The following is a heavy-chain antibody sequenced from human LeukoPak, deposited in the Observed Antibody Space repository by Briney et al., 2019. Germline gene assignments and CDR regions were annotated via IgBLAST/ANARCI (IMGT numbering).Heavy chain of an antibody. CDR2: ISGSGGST. J-gene: IGHJ4*02. Sequence: PGGSLRLSCAASGFTFSSYAMSWVRQAPGKGLEWVSAISGSGGSTYYADSVKGRFTISRDNSENTLYLQMNSLRAEDTAVYYCAKDQAYSNYADLELDYWGQGTLVTVSS. V-gene: IGHV3-23*01. D-gene: IGHD4-11*01. CDR1: GFTFSSYA. CDR3: AKDQAYSNYADLELDY.